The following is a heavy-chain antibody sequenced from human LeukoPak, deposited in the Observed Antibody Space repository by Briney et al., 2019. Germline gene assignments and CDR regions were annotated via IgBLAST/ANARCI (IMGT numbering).Heavy chain of an antibody. CDR3: ARDGDYYDSSGYRNLIDY. D-gene: IGHD3-22*01. Sequence: GRSLRLSCAASGFTFSSYGMHWVRQAPGKGLEWVAVISYDGSNKYYADSVKGRFTISRDNAKNSLYLQMNSLRAEDTAVYYCARDGDYYDSSGYRNLIDYWGQGTLVTVSS. CDR1: GFTFSSYG. J-gene: IGHJ4*02. CDR2: ISYDGSNK. V-gene: IGHV3-30*03.